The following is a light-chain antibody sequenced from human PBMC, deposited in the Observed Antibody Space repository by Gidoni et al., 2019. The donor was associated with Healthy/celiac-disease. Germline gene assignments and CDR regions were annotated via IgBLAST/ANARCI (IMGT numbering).Light chain of an antibody. V-gene: IGKV3-11*01. Sequence: EIVLTKSPATLSLSPGERATLSGRASPSVSSYLAWYQQQPGQAPRLLIYDASNRAPGIPARFSGSVSGTDFTLTISSLEPEDFAVYYCQQRSNWPLFGPGTKVDIK. CDR2: DAS. CDR1: PSVSSY. J-gene: IGKJ3*01. CDR3: QQRSNWPL.